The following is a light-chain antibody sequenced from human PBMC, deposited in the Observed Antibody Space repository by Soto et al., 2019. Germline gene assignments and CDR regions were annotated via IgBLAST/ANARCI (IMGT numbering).Light chain of an antibody. CDR2: DAS. J-gene: IGKJ2*01. Sequence: EIVLTQSPATLSLSPGERATLSCRASQSVRSYLAWYQQKPGQAPRLLIYDASNRATGIPARFSGSESGTDFPLPISSLEPEDFAVYYCQQRSNWPYTFGQGTKLEIK. CDR3: QQRSNWPYT. CDR1: QSVRSY. V-gene: IGKV3-11*01.